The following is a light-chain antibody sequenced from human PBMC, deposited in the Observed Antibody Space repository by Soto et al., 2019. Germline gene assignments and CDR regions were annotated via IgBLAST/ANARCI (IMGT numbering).Light chain of an antibody. CDR2: GGS. J-gene: IGKJ3*01. Sequence: DIQMTQSPSSLSASVGDRVTITCRASQGIGNSLAWFQQKPGKAPKSLIYGGSSLQSGVPSKYRGSGCGTYFTLTISSLQPEDSATYYCQQYYAYPVTFGPGTKVDVK. CDR1: QGIGNS. CDR3: QQYYAYPVT. V-gene: IGKV1-16*02.